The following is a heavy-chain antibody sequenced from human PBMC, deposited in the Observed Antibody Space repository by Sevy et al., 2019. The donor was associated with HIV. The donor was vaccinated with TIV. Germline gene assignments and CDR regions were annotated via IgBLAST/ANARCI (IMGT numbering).Heavy chain of an antibody. J-gene: IGHJ6*02. CDR3: ARVGGLTDYGMDV. D-gene: IGHD1-26*01. V-gene: IGHV4-61*01. CDR2: MYYSGST. Sequence: SETLSLICTVSGGSVSSGSYYWSWIRQPPGKGLECIGYMYYSGSTNYNPSLMSRVTISLDTSKNKFSLKLSSVTAADTAVYYCARVGGLTDYGMDVWGQGTTVTVSS. CDR1: GGSVSSGSYY.